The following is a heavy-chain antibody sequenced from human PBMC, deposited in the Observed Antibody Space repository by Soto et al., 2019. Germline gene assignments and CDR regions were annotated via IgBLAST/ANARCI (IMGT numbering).Heavy chain of an antibody. Sequence: GGSLRLSCAASGFTFSSYAMSWVRQAPGKGLEWVSAISGSGGSTYYADSVKGRFTISRDNSKNTLYLQMNSLRAEDTAVYYCAREAYCSGGSCYSGYYYYGMDVWGQGTTVTVSS. CDR2: ISGSGGST. V-gene: IGHV3-23*01. D-gene: IGHD2-15*01. CDR3: AREAYCSGGSCYSGYYYYGMDV. CDR1: GFTFSSYA. J-gene: IGHJ6*02.